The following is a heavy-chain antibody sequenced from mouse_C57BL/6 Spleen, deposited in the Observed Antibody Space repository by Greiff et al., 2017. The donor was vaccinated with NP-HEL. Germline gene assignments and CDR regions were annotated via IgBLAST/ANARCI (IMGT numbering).Heavy chain of an antibody. CDR1: GYAFTNYL. V-gene: IGHV1-54*01. D-gene: IGHD1-1*01. J-gene: IGHJ3*01. Sequence: VQRVESGAELVRPGTSVKVSCKASGYAFTNYLIEWVKQRPGQGLEWIGVINPGSGGTNYNEKFEGKATLTADKSSSTAYMQLSSLTSEDSAVYFCARSFTTVVAPFAYWGQGTLVTVSA. CDR3: ARSFTTVVAPFAY. CDR2: INPGSGGT.